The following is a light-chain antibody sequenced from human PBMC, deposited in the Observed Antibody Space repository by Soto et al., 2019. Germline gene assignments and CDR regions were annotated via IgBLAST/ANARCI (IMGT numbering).Light chain of an antibody. CDR3: GTWDSSLSAHNWV. V-gene: IGLV1-51*01. CDR1: ISNIGKNY. J-gene: IGLJ3*02. Sequence: QSLLPHPPAVSSAPGHKVTISCSGSISNIGKNYVSWYQQLPGTAPKVLIYDNNKRPSGIPDRFSGSKSGTSATLGITGLQTGDEADYYCGTWDSSLSAHNWVFGGGTQLTVL. CDR2: DNN.